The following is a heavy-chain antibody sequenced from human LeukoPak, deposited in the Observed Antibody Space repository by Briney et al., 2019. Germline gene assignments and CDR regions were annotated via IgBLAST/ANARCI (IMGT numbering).Heavy chain of an antibody. CDR2: ISGGGGSI. CDR3: AKDPRPSFYYGSGSPPSYFDY. J-gene: IGHJ4*02. D-gene: IGHD3-10*01. V-gene: IGHV3-23*01. CDR1: GFSFSTYG. Sequence: PGGTLRLSRAAAGFSFSTYGMNWVRQAPGKGLEWVSSISGGGGSIYYADSVKGRFTISRDNSENTVYLQMDSLRAEDTAVYFCAKDPRPSFYYGSGSPPSYFDYWGQGTLVTVSA.